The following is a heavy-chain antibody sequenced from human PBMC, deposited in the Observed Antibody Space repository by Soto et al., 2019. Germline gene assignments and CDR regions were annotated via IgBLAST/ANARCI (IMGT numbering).Heavy chain of an antibody. CDR1: GGSFSGYY. CDR3: ANFADCGGDCYSGYY. Sequence: PSETLSLTCAVYGGSFSGYYWSWIRQPPGKGLGWIGEINHSGSTNYNPSLKSRVTISVDTSKNQFSLKLSSVTAADTAVYYCANFADCGGDCYSGYYWGQGTLVTVS. V-gene: IGHV4-34*01. D-gene: IGHD2-21*02. CDR2: INHSGST. J-gene: IGHJ4*02.